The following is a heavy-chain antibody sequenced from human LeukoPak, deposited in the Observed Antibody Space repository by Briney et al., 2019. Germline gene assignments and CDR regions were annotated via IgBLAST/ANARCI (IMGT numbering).Heavy chain of an antibody. D-gene: IGHD3-10*01. Sequence: GGSLRLSCAASGFTFSDYYMSWIRQAPGKGLEWVSYISSSGSTIYYADSVKGRFTISRDNAKNSLYLQMNSLRAEDTAVYFCTRAITYFYGSVTYDWFESWGQGIRVTVSS. J-gene: IGHJ5*01. CDR2: ISSSGSTI. V-gene: IGHV3-11*04. CDR3: TRAITYFYGSVTYDWFES. CDR1: GFTFSDYY.